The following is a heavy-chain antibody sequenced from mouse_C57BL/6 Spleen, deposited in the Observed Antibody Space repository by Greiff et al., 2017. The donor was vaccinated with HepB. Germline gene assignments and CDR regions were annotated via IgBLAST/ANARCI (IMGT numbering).Heavy chain of an antibody. CDR3: AREGYDGTWFAY. Sequence: QVHVKQSGAELVKPGASVKISCKASGYAFSSYWMNWVKQRPGKGLEWIGQIYPGDGDTNYNGKFKGKATLTADKSSSTAYMQLSSLTSEDSAVYFCAREGYDGTWFAYWGQGTLVTVSA. D-gene: IGHD2-2*01. CDR2: IYPGDGDT. CDR1: GYAFSSYW. J-gene: IGHJ3*01. V-gene: IGHV1-80*01.